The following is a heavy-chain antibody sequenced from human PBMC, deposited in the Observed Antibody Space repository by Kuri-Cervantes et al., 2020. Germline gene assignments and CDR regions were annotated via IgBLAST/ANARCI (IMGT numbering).Heavy chain of an antibody. CDR3: ARSNGDYHDAFDI. CDR1: GGSISSSSYY. Sequence: GSLRLSCTVSGGSISSSSYYWGWIRQPPGKGLEWIGSIYYSGSTYYNPSLKSRVTISVDTSKNQFSLKLSSVTAADTAVYYCARSNGDYHDAFDIWGQGTMVTVSS. V-gene: IGHV4-39*07. CDR2: IYYSGST. J-gene: IGHJ3*02. D-gene: IGHD4-17*01.